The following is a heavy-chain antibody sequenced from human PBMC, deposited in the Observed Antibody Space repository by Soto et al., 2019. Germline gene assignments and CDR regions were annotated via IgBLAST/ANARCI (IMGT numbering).Heavy chain of an antibody. Sequence: PSETLSLTCTLSVGAITSGGYYWNWIRQHPWKGLEWIGYIFYTGTTRYNSALQSRVSISVDSTKNDFSLKLISVSAADTAVYYCARDTTIPGVALPPGFQPWRPGTLVTVS. CDR2: IFYTGTT. J-gene: IGHJ5*02. CDR3: ARDTTIPGVALPPGFQP. CDR1: VGAITSGGYY. D-gene: IGHD3-3*01. V-gene: IGHV4-31*03.